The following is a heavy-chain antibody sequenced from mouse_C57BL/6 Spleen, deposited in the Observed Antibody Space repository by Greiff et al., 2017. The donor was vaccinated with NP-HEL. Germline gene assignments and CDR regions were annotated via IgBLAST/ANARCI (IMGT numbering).Heavy chain of an antibody. J-gene: IGHJ2*01. Sequence: VQGVESGGGLVKPGGSLKLSCAASGFTFSDYGMHWVRQAPEKGLEWVAYISSGSSTIYYADTVKGRFTISRDNAKNTLFLQMTSLRSEDTAMYYCARGTTVVAHFDYWGQGTTLTVSS. CDR1: GFTFSDYG. CDR3: ARGTTVVAHFDY. V-gene: IGHV5-17*01. D-gene: IGHD1-1*01. CDR2: ISSGSSTI.